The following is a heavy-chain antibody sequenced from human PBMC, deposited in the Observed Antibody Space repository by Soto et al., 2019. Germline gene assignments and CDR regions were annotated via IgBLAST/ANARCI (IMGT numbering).Heavy chain of an antibody. CDR1: GFTVKGNY. J-gene: IGHJ4*02. V-gene: IGHV3-53*01. CDR3: AGAYRFNYACDY. D-gene: IGHD3-16*01. Sequence: PGGSLRLSCAPSGFTVKGNYVGWARQASGKGMEWVSIIFSAGMTYYTDSVKGRFTVSKDISKNTLSLQMNSLRADDTAVYFCAGAYRFNYACDYWGRGTPVTVS. CDR2: IFSAGMT.